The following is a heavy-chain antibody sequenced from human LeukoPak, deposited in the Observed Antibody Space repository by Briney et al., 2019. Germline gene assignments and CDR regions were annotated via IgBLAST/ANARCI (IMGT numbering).Heavy chain of an antibody. CDR2: ISYDGSNK. Sequence: PGGSLRLSCAASGFTFSSYGMHWVRQAPGKGLEWVAVISYDGSNKYYADSVKGRFTISRDNSKITLYLQMNSLRTEDTAVYYCPKVAVAGTLSATPWGQGTLVTVSS. J-gene: IGHJ5*02. CDR3: PKVAVAGTLSATP. D-gene: IGHD6-19*01. CDR1: GFTFSSYG. V-gene: IGHV3-30*18.